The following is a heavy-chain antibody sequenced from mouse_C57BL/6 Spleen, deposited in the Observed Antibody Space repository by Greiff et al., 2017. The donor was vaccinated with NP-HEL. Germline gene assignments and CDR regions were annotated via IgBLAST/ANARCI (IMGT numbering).Heavy chain of an antibody. J-gene: IGHJ2*01. CDR3: ARRGWDGYYFDY. D-gene: IGHD4-1*01. V-gene: IGHV2-2*01. CDR2: IWSGGST. Sequence: QVQLQQSGPGLVQPSQSLSITCTVSGFSLTSYGVHWVRQSPGKGLEWLGVIWSGGSTDYTAAFISRLSISKDNSKSQVFFKMNSLQADDTAIYYCARRGWDGYYFDYWGQGTTLTVSS. CDR1: GFSLTSYG.